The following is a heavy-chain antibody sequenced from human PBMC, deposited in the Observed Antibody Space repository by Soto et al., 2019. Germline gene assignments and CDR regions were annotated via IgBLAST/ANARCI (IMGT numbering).Heavy chain of an antibody. CDR3: ARDLSSLLWFGESSSGYYGMDV. CDR1: GYTFAGYY. V-gene: IGHV1-2*04. CDR2: INPNSGGT. Sequence: ASVKVSCKASGYTFAGYYMHWVRQAPGQGLEWMGWINPNSGGTNYAQKFQGWVTMTRDTSISTAYMELSRLRSDDTAVYYCARDLSSLLWFGESSSGYYGMDVWGQGTTVTVSS. J-gene: IGHJ6*02. D-gene: IGHD3-10*01.